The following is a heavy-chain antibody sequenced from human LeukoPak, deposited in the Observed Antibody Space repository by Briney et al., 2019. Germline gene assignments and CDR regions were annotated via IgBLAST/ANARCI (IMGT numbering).Heavy chain of an antibody. V-gene: IGHV3-48*02. Sequence: GGSLRLSCAASGFTFRSYSMNWVRQAPGKGLEWVSYISPSSNNIHYADSVKGRFTISRDNARDSLYLHMNSLRDEDTAVYYCARAAYSSGPDCWGQGTLVTVSP. D-gene: IGHD6-25*01. CDR2: ISPSSNNI. CDR1: GFTFRSYS. J-gene: IGHJ4*02. CDR3: ARAAYSSGPDC.